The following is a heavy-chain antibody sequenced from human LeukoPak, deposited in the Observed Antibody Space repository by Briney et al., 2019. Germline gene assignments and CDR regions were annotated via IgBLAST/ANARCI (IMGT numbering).Heavy chain of an antibody. V-gene: IGHV4-59*01. J-gene: IGHJ4*02. CDR3: ARVRPYYDILTGHSGYYFDY. Sequence: PSETLSLTCAVYGGSFSGYYWSWIRQPPGKGLEWIGYIYYSGSTNYNPSLKSRVTISVDTSKNQFSLKLSSVTAADTAVYYCARVRPYYDILTGHSGYYFDYWGQGTLVTVSS. CDR1: GGSFSGYY. CDR2: IYYSGST. D-gene: IGHD3-9*01.